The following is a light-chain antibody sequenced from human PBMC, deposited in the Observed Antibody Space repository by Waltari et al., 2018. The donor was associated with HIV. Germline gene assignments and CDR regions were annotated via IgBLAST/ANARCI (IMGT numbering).Light chain of an antibody. CDR3: QSADSSGTSVV. CDR1: ALPKQY. CDR2: KDS. J-gene: IGLJ2*01. Sequence: SYEVTQPPSVSVSPGQTARITCSGAALPKQYAPWYQQKPGQAPVGGIYKDSERPSGIPERFSGSSSGTTVTLTISGVQAEDEADYYCQSADSSGTSVVFGGGTKLTVL. V-gene: IGLV3-25*03.